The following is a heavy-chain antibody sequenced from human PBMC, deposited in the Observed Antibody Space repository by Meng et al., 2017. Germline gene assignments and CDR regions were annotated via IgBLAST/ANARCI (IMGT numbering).Heavy chain of an antibody. J-gene: IGHJ4*02. CDR2: ISYDGSNK. V-gene: IGHV3-30*01. CDR3: ATMIVVNY. CDR1: GFTFSSYA. Sequence: QVQLGESGGGVVQPGRSLRLSFAASGFTFSSYAMHWVRQAPGKGLEWVAVISYDGSNKYYADSVKGRFTISRDNSKNTLYLQMNSLRAEDTAVYYCATMIVVNYWGQGTLVTVSS. D-gene: IGHD3-22*01.